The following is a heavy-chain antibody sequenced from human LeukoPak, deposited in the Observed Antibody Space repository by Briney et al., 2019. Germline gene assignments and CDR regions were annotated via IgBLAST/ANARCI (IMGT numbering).Heavy chain of an antibody. J-gene: IGHJ4*02. CDR3: VIIEGRNTAMVRPDEY. CDR1: GYTFTSYG. D-gene: IGHD5-18*01. V-gene: IGHV1-18*01. CDR2: ISAYNGNT. Sequence: GASVKVSCKASGYTFTSYGISWVRQAPGQGLEWMGWISAYNGNTNYAQKLQGRVTMTTDTSTSTAYMELRSLRSDDTAVYYCVIIEGRNTAMVRPDEYWGQGTLVTVSS.